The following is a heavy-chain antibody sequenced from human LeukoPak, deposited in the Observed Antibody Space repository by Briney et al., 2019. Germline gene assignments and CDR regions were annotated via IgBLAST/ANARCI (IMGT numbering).Heavy chain of an antibody. CDR1: GFTFSGYW. V-gene: IGHV3-74*03. D-gene: IGHD1-26*01. J-gene: IGHJ6*02. Sequence: GGSLTLSCAGSGFTFSGYWMHWVRQAPGKGLVWVSRIYTDMSSTTYADSVKGRFTISRDNAKNTLYLQMDSLRAEDTAVYYCARRGAEQGNGLDVWGQGTTVAVSS. CDR3: ARRGAEQGNGLDV. CDR2: IYTDMSST.